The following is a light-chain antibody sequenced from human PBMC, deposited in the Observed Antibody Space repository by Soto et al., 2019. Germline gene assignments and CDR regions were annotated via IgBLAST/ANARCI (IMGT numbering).Light chain of an antibody. Sequence: EIVMTQSPATLSVSPGERVTLSCRASQSVSSNLAWYQQKPGQSPRLLIYGASTRATGIPDRFSGSGSGTEFTLTINSLQAEDSAVYYCQKYYNWPRTFGQGTRLEIK. J-gene: IGKJ5*01. CDR1: QSVSSN. CDR2: GAS. V-gene: IGKV3-15*01. CDR3: QKYYNWPRT.